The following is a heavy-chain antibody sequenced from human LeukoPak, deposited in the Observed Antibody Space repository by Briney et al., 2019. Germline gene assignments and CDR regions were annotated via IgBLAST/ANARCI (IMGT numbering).Heavy chain of an antibody. V-gene: IGHV1-69*13. CDR2: IIPIFGTA. CDR1: GGTFSSYA. Sequence: SVKVSCKASGGTFSSYAISWVRQAPGQGLEWMGGIIPIFGTANYAQKFQGRVTITADESTSTACMELSSLRSEDTAVYYCARGYGGNLDNWFDPWGQGTLVTVSS. D-gene: IGHD4-23*01. CDR3: ARGYGGNLDNWFDP. J-gene: IGHJ5*02.